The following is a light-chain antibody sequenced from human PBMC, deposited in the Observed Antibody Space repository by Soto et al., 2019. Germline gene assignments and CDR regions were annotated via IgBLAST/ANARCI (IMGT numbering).Light chain of an antibody. J-gene: IGLJ2*01. CDR2: DVS. V-gene: IGLV2-14*03. CDR1: NSDIGGYNY. Sequence: QSALTQPASVSGSPGQSITISCTGTNSDIGGYNYVSWYQQHPGKAPKLMIYDVSNRPSGVSYRFSGSKSGNTASLTISGLQAEDEADYYCSSYTIRSTLGVFGGGTQLTVL. CDR3: SSYTIRSTLGV.